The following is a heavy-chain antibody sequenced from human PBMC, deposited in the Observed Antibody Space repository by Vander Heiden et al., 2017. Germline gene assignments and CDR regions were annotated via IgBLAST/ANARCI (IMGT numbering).Heavy chain of an antibody. CDR2: ISGSGGDT. Sequence: EVQLLESGGGLVQPGGSLRLSCAASGFTFRSYAMSWVRQAPGKGLEWVSGISGSGGDTPYADSVKGRFTVSRDNSKNTLYLQMNSLRAEDTAVYYCAKKEPGGNPFDYWGQGTLVTVSS. CDR3: AKKEPGGNPFDY. J-gene: IGHJ4*02. V-gene: IGHV3-23*01. CDR1: GFTFRSYA. D-gene: IGHD2-15*01.